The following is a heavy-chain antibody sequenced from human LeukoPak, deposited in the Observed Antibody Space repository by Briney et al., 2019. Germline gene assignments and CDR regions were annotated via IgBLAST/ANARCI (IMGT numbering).Heavy chain of an antibody. D-gene: IGHD3-10*01. J-gene: IGHJ6*04. CDR3: AKDGVLLWFGELFNGMDV. CDR1: GFTFSSYA. CDR2: ISGSGGST. Sequence: GGSLRLSCAASGFTFSSYAMGWVRQAPGKGLEWVSAISGSGGSTYYADSVKGRFTISRDNSKNTLYLQMNSLRAEDTAVYYCAKDGVLLWFGELFNGMDVWGKGTTVTVSS. V-gene: IGHV3-23*01.